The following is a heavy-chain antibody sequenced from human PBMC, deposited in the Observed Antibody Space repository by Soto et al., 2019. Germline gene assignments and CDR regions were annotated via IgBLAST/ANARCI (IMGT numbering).Heavy chain of an antibody. Sequence: GASVKVSCKVSGYTLTELSMHWVRQAPGKGLEWMGGFDPEDGETIYAQKFQGRATMTEDTSTDTAYMELSSLRSEGTAVYYCATRNPYCSSTSCYTGGVWFDPWGQGTLVTV. J-gene: IGHJ5*02. V-gene: IGHV1-24*01. CDR3: ATRNPYCSSTSCYTGGVWFDP. D-gene: IGHD2-2*02. CDR1: GYTLTELS. CDR2: FDPEDGET.